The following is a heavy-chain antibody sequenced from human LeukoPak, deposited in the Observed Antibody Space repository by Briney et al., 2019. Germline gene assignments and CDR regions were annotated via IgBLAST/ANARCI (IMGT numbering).Heavy chain of an antibody. CDR3: ARDLLGIAVARLDP. D-gene: IGHD6-19*01. CDR2: TYYRSKWYN. V-gene: IGHV6-1*01. Sequence: SQTLSLTCAISGDSVSSNSAAWIWIRQSPSRGLEWLGRTYYRSKWYNDYAVSVKSRITINPDTSNNQFSLQLNSVTPEDTAVYYCARDLLGIAVARLDPWGQGTLVTVSS. J-gene: IGHJ5*02. CDR1: GDSVSSNSAA.